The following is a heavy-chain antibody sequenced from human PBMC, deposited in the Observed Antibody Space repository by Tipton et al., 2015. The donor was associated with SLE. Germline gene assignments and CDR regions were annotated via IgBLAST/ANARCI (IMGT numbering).Heavy chain of an antibody. D-gene: IGHD6-19*01. J-gene: IGHJ4*02. CDR2: IYTSGST. CDR1: GGAMSSYY. Sequence: TLSLTCTVSGGAMSSYYWSWIRQPAGKGLEWIGRIYTSGSTNYNPSLSSRVTMSVDTSTNQSSLKLSSVTAADTAIYYCARDYSSAWYRDFFDYWGQGTLVTVSS. CDR3: ARDYSSAWYRDFFDY. V-gene: IGHV4-4*07.